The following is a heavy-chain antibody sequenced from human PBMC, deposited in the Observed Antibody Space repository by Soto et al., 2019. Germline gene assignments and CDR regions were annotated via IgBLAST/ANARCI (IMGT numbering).Heavy chain of an antibody. Sequence: PGDSLKISCKGSAYSFTSYWIGWVRQMPGKGLEWMGIIYPGDSDTRYSPSFQGQVTISADKSISTAYLQWSSLKASDTAMYYCARLDIVLVPAAMSRYYYYGMDVWGQGTTVTVSS. CDR1: AYSFTSYW. J-gene: IGHJ6*02. D-gene: IGHD2-2*01. V-gene: IGHV5-51*01. CDR2: IYPGDSDT. CDR3: ARLDIVLVPAAMSRYYYYGMDV.